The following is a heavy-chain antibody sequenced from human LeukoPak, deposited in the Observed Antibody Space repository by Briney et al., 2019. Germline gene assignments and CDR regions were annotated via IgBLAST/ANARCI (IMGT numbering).Heavy chain of an antibody. J-gene: IGHJ4*02. CDR3: ARDDRESNGGYPAPDY. Sequence: GGSLRLSCAASGFNFSSYGMHWVRQAPGKGLEWVTSIWFDGSNIHYADSVKGRVIISRDNSKSALYLQMNSLRAEDTAIYYCARDDRESNGGYPAPDYWGQGTLVTVSS. V-gene: IGHV3-33*01. CDR1: GFNFSSYG. CDR2: IWFDGSNI. D-gene: IGHD4-11*01.